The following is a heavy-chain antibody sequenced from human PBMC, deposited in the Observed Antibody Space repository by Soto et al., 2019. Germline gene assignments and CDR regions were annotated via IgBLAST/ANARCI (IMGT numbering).Heavy chain of an antibody. CDR1: GVSVSTIGYY. CDR2: IHHTGST. V-gene: IGHV4-61*08. CDR3: GRGVGNNRGTSFDY. D-gene: IGHD1-1*01. Sequence: SETLSLTCTVSGVSVSTIGYYWSWIRQPPGQGLEWIGFIHHTGSTTYNPPLKSRITMSMDTSKKQFSLNLSSVTAADTAVYYCGRGVGNNRGTSFDYWGQGALVTVSS. J-gene: IGHJ4*02.